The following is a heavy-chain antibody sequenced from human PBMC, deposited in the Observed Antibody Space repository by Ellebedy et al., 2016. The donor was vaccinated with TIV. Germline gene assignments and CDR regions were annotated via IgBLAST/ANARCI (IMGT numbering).Heavy chain of an antibody. CDR1: GFNFSSYW. V-gene: IGHV3-7*01. D-gene: IGHD3-16*01. CDR2: IRQEGDEI. Sequence: GESLTISCAASGFNFSSYWMTWVRQAPGKGLEWVAKIRQEGDEIYYVESVKGRFTISRDNAKNSLFLQMNSLRVEDTAVYYCARQASDCDYAVQVNPWFDPWGQGTLVTVSS. J-gene: IGHJ5*02. CDR3: ARQASDCDYAVQVNPWFDP.